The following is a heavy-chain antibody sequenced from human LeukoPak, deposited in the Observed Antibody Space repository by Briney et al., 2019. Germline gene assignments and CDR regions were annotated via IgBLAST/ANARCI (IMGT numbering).Heavy chain of an antibody. CDR3: ARDSQDYGGNYYYYYMDV. V-gene: IGHV4-61*02. CDR1: GGSISSGSYY. J-gene: IGHJ6*03. D-gene: IGHD4-23*01. CDR2: IYTSGST. Sequence: SETLSLTCTVSGGSISSGSYYWSWIRQPAGKGLEWIGRIYTSGSTNYNPSLKSRVTISVDTSKNQFSLKLSSVTAADTAVYYCARDSQDYGGNYYYYYMDVWGKGTTVTISS.